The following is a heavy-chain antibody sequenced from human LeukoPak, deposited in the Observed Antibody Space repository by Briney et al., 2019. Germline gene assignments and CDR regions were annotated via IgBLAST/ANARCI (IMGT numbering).Heavy chain of an antibody. Sequence: ASVKVSCKASGGTFSSYAISWVRQAPGQGLEWMGGIIPIFGTANYAQKFQGRVTVTADESTSTAYMELSSLRSEDTAVYYCARGGYDSSGLHAFDIWGQGTMVTVSS. J-gene: IGHJ3*02. CDR1: GGTFSSYA. D-gene: IGHD3-22*01. CDR3: ARGGYDSSGLHAFDI. CDR2: IIPIFGTA. V-gene: IGHV1-69*13.